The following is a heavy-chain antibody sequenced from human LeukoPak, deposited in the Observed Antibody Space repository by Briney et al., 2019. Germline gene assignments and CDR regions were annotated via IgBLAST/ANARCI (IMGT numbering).Heavy chain of an antibody. D-gene: IGHD2-15*01. Sequence: ASVKVSCKASGYTFTSYDINWVRQATGQGLEWMGWMNPNSGNTGYAQKFQGRVTMTRNTSISTAYMELSSLRSEDTAVYYCARGYCSGGSRYSHDAFDIWGQGTMVTVSS. CDR1: GYTFTSYD. CDR2: MNPNSGNT. CDR3: ARGYCSGGSRYSHDAFDI. V-gene: IGHV1-8*01. J-gene: IGHJ3*02.